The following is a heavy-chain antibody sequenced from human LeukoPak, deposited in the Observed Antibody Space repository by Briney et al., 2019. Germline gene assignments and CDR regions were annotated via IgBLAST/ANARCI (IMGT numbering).Heavy chain of an antibody. V-gene: IGHV4-34*01. Sequence: SETLSLTCAVYGGSFSGYYWSWIRQPPGKGLEWIGEINHSGSTNYNPSLKSRVTISVDTSKNQFSLKLSSVTAADTAVYYCARGGRYRRDYYDSSGSSIDYWGQGTLVTVSS. CDR1: GGSFSGYY. CDR3: ARGGRYRRDYYDSSGSSIDY. J-gene: IGHJ4*02. D-gene: IGHD3-22*01. CDR2: INHSGST.